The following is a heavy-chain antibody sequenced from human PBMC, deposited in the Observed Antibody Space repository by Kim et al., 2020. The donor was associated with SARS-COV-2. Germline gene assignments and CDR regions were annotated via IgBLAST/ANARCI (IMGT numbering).Heavy chain of an antibody. CDR2: ISAYNGNT. J-gene: IGHJ6*02. D-gene: IGHD4-4*01. Sequence: ASVKVSCKASGYTFTSYGISWVRQAPGQGLEWMGWISAYNGNTNYAQKLQGRVTMTTDTSTSTAYMELRSLRSDDTAVYYCARRSNYDLYYYGMDVWGQGTTVTVSS. V-gene: IGHV1-18*01. CDR1: GYTFTSYG. CDR3: ARRSNYDLYYYGMDV.